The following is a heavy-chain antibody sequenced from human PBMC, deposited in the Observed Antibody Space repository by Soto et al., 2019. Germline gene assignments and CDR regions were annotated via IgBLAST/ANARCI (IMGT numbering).Heavy chain of an antibody. D-gene: IGHD3-9*01. CDR3: ARNPPPTYYDILTGYTDYYYYMDV. J-gene: IGHJ6*03. V-gene: IGHV4-34*01. Sequence: SETLSLTCAVYGGSFSGYYWSWIRQPPGKGLEWIGEINHSGSTNYNPSLKSRVTISVDTSKNQFSLKLSSVTAADTAVYYCARNPPPTYYDILTGYTDYYYYMDVWGKGTTVTVSS. CDR2: INHSGST. CDR1: GGSFSGYY.